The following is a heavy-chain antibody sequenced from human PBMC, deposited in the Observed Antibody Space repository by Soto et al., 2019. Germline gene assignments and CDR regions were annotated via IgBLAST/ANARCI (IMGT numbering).Heavy chain of an antibody. CDR1: GFTFSSYS. J-gene: IGHJ4*02. CDR2: ISSSSSTI. Sequence: PGGSLRLSCAASGFTFSSYSMNWVRQAPGKGLEWVSYISSSSSTIYYADSVKGRFTISRDNAKNSLYLQMNSLRAEDTAVYYCARDSVLMVYARFYFDYWGQGTLVTVSS. D-gene: IGHD2-8*01. V-gene: IGHV3-48*01. CDR3: ARDSVLMVYARFYFDY.